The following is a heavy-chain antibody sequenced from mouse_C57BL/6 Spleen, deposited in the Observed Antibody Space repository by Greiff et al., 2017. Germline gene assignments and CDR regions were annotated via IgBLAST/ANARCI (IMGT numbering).Heavy chain of an antibody. J-gene: IGHJ4*01. CDR2: IDPSDSET. CDR1: GYTFTSYW. CDR3: ARSDGLYDAMDY. V-gene: IGHV1-52*01. D-gene: IGHD2-3*01. Sequence: QVQLQQPGAELVRPGSSVKLSCKASGYTFTSYWMHWVKQRPIQGLEWIGNIDPSDSETHYNQKFKDKATLTVDKSSSTAYMQLSSLTSEDSAVYYCARSDGLYDAMDYWGQGTSVTVSS.